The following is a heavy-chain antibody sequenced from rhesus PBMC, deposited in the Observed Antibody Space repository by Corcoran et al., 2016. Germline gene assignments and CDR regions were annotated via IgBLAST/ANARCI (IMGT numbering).Heavy chain of an antibody. CDR2: IYGAAT. J-gene: IGHJ4*01. Sequence: QVQLQESGPGLVKPSETLSLTCAGSGGSLSDSYYWNWIRQPPGKGLEWIGNIYGAATSYNPSLHSRVTISKDTSKSQLFLILSSVTAADTAVYYCSRRYYGDYWGQGVLVTVSS. CDR3: SRRYYGDY. V-gene: IGHV4S9*01. D-gene: IGHD3-28*01. CDR1: GGSLSDSYY.